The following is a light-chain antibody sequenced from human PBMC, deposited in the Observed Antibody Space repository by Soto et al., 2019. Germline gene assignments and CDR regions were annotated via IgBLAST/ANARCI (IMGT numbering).Light chain of an antibody. Sequence: DIQMTQSPSTLSASVGDRVTITCRASQSISSWLAWYQQKPGKAPKLMIYDASSWEIGVPSRFRGSGSGTEFALTISSLQPDDFATYYCQQYNSYWTFGQGTKVEIK. J-gene: IGKJ1*01. CDR3: QQYNSYWT. CDR2: DAS. CDR1: QSISSW. V-gene: IGKV1-5*01.